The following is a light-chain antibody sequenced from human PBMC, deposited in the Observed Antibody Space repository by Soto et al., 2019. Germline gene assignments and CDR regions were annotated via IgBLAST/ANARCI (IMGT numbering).Light chain of an antibody. V-gene: IGLV2-23*02. Sequence: QSALTQPASVSGSPGQSITISCTGASSDVGSYNLVSWYHQHPGKAPKLMIYEVSKRPSGVSNRFSGSKSGNTASLTISGFQAEDEADYYCCSYAGSSSFYVFGTGTKVTVL. J-gene: IGLJ1*01. CDR1: SSDVGSYNL. CDR3: CSYAGSSSFYV. CDR2: EVS.